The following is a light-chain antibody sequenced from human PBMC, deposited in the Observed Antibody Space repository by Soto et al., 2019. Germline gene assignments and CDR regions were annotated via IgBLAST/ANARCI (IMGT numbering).Light chain of an antibody. J-gene: IGLJ1*01. CDR2: EVS. CDR1: SSDVGGYNY. V-gene: IGLV2-14*01. Sequence: QSALTQPASVSGSPGQSIAISCTGTSSDVGGYNYVSWYQQLPGKAPKLLISEVSNRPSGVSHRFSGSKSGNTASLTISGLQAEEEADFYCSSYRTGGPFVFGTGTKVTVL. CDR3: SSYRTGGPFV.